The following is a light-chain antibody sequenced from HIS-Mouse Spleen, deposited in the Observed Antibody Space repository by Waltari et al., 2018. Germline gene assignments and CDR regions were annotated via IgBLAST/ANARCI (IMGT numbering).Light chain of an antibody. V-gene: IGKV2-30*02. CDR2: KVS. J-gene: IGKJ4*01. Sequence: DVVMTQSPLSLPVTLGQPASISCRSSQSLVHSDGNTYLNWFKQRPGQSPRRLIYKVSNRDSGVPDRFSGSGSGTDFTLKISRVEAEDVGVYYCMQGTHWLLTFGGGTKVEIK. CDR1: QSLVHSDGNTY. CDR3: MQGTHWLLT.